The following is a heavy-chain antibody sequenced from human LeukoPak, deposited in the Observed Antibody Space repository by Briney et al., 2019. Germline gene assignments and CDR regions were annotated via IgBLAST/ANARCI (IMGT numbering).Heavy chain of an antibody. CDR2: IPYDGSNK. J-gene: IGHJ4*02. CDR1: GFTFSSYA. V-gene: IGHV3-30-3*01. CDR3: ARPTLLYYYDSSGLDY. D-gene: IGHD3-22*01. Sequence: GGSLRLSCAASGFTFSSYAMHWVRQAPGKGLEWVAVIPYDGSNKYYADSVKGRFTISRDNSKNTLYLQMNSLRAEDTAVYYCARPTLLYYYDSSGLDYWGQGTLVTVSS.